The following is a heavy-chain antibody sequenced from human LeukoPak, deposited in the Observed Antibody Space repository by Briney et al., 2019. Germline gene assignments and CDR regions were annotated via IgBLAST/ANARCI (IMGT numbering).Heavy chain of an antibody. CDR3: ASDYGYSSSGGDLDP. CDR2: ISYDGSNK. Sequence: GGSLRLSFAASGFTFRTYSIHWVRQAPGKGLEWVAVISYDGSNKYYADSVKGRFTISRDNSKNTLYLQMNSLRAEDTAVYYCASDYGYSSSGGDLDPWGQGTLVTVSS. D-gene: IGHD6-13*01. CDR1: GFTFRTYS. J-gene: IGHJ5*02. V-gene: IGHV3-30*03.